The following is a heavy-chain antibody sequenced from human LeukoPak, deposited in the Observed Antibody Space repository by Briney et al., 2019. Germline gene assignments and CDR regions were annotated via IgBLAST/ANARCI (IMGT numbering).Heavy chain of an antibody. V-gene: IGHV3-30*02. CDR3: AKDGSWSCTD. Sequence: GGSLRLSCAASGFTFSRNAIHWVRQGPGRGLEWVSYIAHHGSNKYYADSVKGRFTISRDNSKRTLYLQMNSLRADDTAVYYCAKDGSWSCTDWGQGTLVTVSS. D-gene: IGHD2-8*02. CDR2: IAHHGSNK. J-gene: IGHJ4*02. CDR1: GFTFSRNA.